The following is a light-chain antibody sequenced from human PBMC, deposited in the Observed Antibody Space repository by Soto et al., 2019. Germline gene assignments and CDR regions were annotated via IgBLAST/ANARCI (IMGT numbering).Light chain of an antibody. CDR2: KAS. V-gene: IGKV1-5*03. CDR3: QQYNSYSET. Sequence: DIQMTQSPSTLSASVGDRVTITCRASQSISSWLAWYQQKPGKAPKLLIYKASSLESGVPSRFSGSGSGTAFTLPISSLQPDDFATYYCQQYNSYSETFGPGTKVEIK. CDR1: QSISSW. J-gene: IGKJ1*01.